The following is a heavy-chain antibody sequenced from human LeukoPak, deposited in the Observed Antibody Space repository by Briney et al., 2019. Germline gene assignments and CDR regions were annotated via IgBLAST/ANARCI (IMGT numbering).Heavy chain of an antibody. J-gene: IGHJ5*02. CDR1: GYTFTSYY. CDR3: ARDFEVGATMGPGDNWFDP. Sequence: ASVKVSCKASGYTFTSYYMHWVRQAPGQGLEWMGIINPSGGSTSYAQKLQGRVTMTRDTSTSTVYMELSSLRSEDTAVYYCARDFEVGATMGPGDNWFDPWGQGTLVTVSS. V-gene: IGHV1-46*01. CDR2: INPSGGST. D-gene: IGHD1-26*01.